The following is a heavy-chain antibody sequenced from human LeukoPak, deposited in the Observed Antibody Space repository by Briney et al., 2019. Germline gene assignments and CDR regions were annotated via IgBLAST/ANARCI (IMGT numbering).Heavy chain of an antibody. J-gene: IGHJ5*02. D-gene: IGHD3-10*01. Sequence: PSETLSLTCAVSGGSISSGGYSWSWIRQPPGKGLEWIGYIYHSGSTYYNPSLKSRVTISVDRSKNQFSLKLSSVTAADTAVYYCARGYAYGSGSYGYWFDPWGQGTLVTVSS. CDR2: IYHSGST. V-gene: IGHV4-30-2*01. CDR1: GGSISSGGYS. CDR3: ARGYAYGSGSYGYWFDP.